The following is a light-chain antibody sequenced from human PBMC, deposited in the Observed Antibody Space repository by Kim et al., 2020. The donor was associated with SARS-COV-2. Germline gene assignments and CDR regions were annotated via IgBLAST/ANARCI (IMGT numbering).Light chain of an antibody. V-gene: IGKV6D-21*02. CDR3: HYSTAFRHT. CDR1: QSIADH. J-gene: IGKJ1*01. CDR2: YAS. Sequence: EIVLTQSPDFQAVTPKEKVTIACRASQSIADHLHWYQLKPDQSPKLIMKYASQSISGVPSRFSGSGSGTEFALTIYSLEPEDAAVYYCHYSTAFRHTFGPGTKVDIK.